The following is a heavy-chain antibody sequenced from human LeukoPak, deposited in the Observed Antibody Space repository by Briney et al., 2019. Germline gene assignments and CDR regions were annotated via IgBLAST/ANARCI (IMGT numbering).Heavy chain of an antibody. CDR1: GFAFSNSW. D-gene: IGHD3-22*01. CDR3: AKERPRSWLVLDWYFDL. CDR2: IKPDGTEK. J-gene: IGHJ2*01. V-gene: IGHV3-7*03. Sequence: GGSLRLSCAASGFAFSNSWMSWARQAPGKGLECVANIKPDGTEKYYVDSVKGRFTISRDNAKNSLYLQMNSLRAEDTAVYYCAKERPRSWLVLDWYFDLWGRGTLVTVSS.